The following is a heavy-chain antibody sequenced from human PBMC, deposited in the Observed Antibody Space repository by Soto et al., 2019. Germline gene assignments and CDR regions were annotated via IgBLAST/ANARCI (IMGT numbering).Heavy chain of an antibody. J-gene: IGHJ1*01. CDR1: GFTFSSYT. Sequence: QVQLVESGGGVVQPGRSLRLSCAASGFTFSSYTMHWVRQAPGKGLEWVAVISYDGSNKYYADSVKGRFTISRDNSKNTLYLQMNSLRAEDTAMYYCARDGSYSSAEYFQHWGQGTLVTVSS. D-gene: IGHD1-26*01. CDR2: ISYDGSNK. CDR3: ARDGSYSSAEYFQH. V-gene: IGHV3-30-3*01.